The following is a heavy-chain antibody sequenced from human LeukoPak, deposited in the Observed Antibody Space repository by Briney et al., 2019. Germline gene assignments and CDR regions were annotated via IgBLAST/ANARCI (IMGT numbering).Heavy chain of an antibody. CDR3: AKAPISKDCSGGSCYLFDY. CDR1: GFTFNSYA. V-gene: IGHV3-23*01. CDR2: VSDSGDYT. Sequence: GGSLRLSCAAPGFTFNSYAMTWVRQAPGKGLEWVSSVSDSGDYTYYADSVKGRFTISRDNSKNTLYLQVNGLRAEDTAVYYCAKAPISKDCSGGSCYLFDYWGQGTLVTVSS. D-gene: IGHD2-15*01. J-gene: IGHJ4*02.